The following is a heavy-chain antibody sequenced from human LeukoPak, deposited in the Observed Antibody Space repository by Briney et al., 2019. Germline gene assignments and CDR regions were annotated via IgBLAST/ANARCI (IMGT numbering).Heavy chain of an antibody. D-gene: IGHD2-15*01. CDR3: ARPSVVAANDLETQTDY. V-gene: IGHV4-34*01. J-gene: IGHJ4*02. CDR1: GGSLSGYY. CDR2: IKHSGST. Sequence: TSETLSLTCAVYGGSLSGYYWSWIRQPPGKGLEWIGEIKHSGSTNYNPSLKSRVTISVDTSKNQFSLKLSSVTAADTAVYYCARPSVVAANDLETQTDYWGQGTLVTVSS.